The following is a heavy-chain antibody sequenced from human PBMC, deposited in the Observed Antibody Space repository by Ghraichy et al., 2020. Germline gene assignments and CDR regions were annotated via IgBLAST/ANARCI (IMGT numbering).Heavy chain of an antibody. CDR1: GFTFSSYA. J-gene: IGHJ6*02. D-gene: IGHD2-2*02. Sequence: GGSLRLSCAASGFTFSSYAMHWVRQAPGKGLEWVAVMSYDGSNKYYADSVKGRFTISRDNSKNTLYLQMSSLRADDTAVYYCARVGDPLDIVVVPAAIPSREQPDPRFYYYGMDVWGQGTTVTVSS. V-gene: IGHV3-30*04. CDR2: MSYDGSNK. CDR3: ARVGDPLDIVVVPAAIPSREQPDPRFYYYGMDV.